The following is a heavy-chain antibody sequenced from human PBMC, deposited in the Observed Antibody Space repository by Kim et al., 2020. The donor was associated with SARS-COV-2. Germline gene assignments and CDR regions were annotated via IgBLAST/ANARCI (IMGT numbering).Heavy chain of an antibody. CDR2: ISAYNGNT. J-gene: IGHJ4*02. Sequence: ASVKVSCKASGYTFTSYGISWVRQAPGQGLEWMGWISAYNGNTNYAQKLQGRVTMTTDTSTSTAYMELRSLRSDDTAVYYCARDWGGVVVVVAATPRFDYWGQGTLVTVSS. V-gene: IGHV1-18*01. D-gene: IGHD2-15*01. CDR1: GYTFTSYG. CDR3: ARDWGGVVVVVAATPRFDY.